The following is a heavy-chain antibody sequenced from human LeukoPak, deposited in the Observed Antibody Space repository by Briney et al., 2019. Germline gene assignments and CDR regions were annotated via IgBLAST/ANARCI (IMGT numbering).Heavy chain of an antibody. J-gene: IGHJ4*02. D-gene: IGHD4-11*01. Sequence: SETLSLTCTVSGGSISNYYWTWIRQPPGKGLEWIGHIYYSGSTNYNPSLKSLATISVYTSKNQFSLKLSSVTAADTAMYYCARASDRLQPPDYWGQGTLVTVSS. CDR3: ARASDRLQPPDY. CDR2: IYYSGST. V-gene: IGHV4-59*01. CDR1: GGSISNYY.